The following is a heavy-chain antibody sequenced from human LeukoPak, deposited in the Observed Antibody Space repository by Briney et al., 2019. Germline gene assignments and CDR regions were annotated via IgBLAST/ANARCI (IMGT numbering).Heavy chain of an antibody. CDR2: IYPSDSDT. V-gene: IGHV5-51*01. CDR1: GYSFTTYW. Sequence: GESLKISCKGSGYSFTTYWIGWVRQKPGKGLEWMGIIYPSDSDTRYSQSFQGQVTISADKSISTAYLQWSSLKASDSAMYYCATNTMFRGIHAFDIWGQGTMVTVSS. D-gene: IGHD3-10*01. J-gene: IGHJ3*02. CDR3: ATNTMFRGIHAFDI.